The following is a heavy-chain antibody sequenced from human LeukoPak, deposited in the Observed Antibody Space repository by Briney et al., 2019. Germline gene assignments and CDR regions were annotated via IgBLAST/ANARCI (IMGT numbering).Heavy chain of an antibody. CDR2: IYHSGST. J-gene: IGHJ4*02. CDR1: GGSISSDY. V-gene: IGHV4-59*01. CDR3: ARVAYFDYWTGYYFDY. D-gene: IGHD3-3*01. Sequence: SETLSLTCTVSGGSISSDYWSWIRQPPGKGLEWIGYIYHSGSTNYNPSLNSRVTISVDMSKNQFSLKLSSVTAADTAVYYCARVAYFDYWTGYYFDYWGQGTLVTVSS.